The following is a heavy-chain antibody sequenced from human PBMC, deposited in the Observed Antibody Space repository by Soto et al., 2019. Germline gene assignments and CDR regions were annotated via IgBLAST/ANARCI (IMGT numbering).Heavy chain of an antibody. D-gene: IGHD3-10*01. CDR3: ARGFGQFNY. Sequence: EVQLLESGGGLVQPGGSLRLSCGVSGFTFNDFEMNWVRQAPGKGLEWLAYIAGRGTTKQYADTVRGRFTICRDNPNNSLFLQMSSLSAADTAIYYCARGFGQFNYWGEATPVSASS. CDR1: GFTFNDFE. J-gene: IGHJ4*02. CDR2: IAGRGTTK. V-gene: IGHV3-48*03.